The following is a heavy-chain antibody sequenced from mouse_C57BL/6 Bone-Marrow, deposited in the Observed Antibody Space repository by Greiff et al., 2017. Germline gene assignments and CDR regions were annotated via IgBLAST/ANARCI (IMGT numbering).Heavy chain of an antibody. CDR2: IDPENGDT. V-gene: IGHV14-4*01. CDR1: GFNIKDYY. CDR3: TSYYYGYYFDY. D-gene: IGHD1-1*01. Sequence: VQLKQSGAELVRPGASVKLSCTASGFNIKDYYMHWVKQRPEQGLEWIGWIDPENGDTEYASKFQGKSTITADTSSNTAYLQLSSLTSEDTAVYYCTSYYYGYYFDYWGQGTTLTVSS. J-gene: IGHJ2*01.